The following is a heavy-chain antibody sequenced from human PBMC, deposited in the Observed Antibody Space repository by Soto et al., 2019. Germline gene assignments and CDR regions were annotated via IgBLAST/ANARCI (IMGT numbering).Heavy chain of an antibody. CDR2: IYYSGNS. Sequence: KASETLSLTCTVSGASISSGSYYWDWIRQPPGKGLEWIGTIYYSGNSYCNPSLKSRVTISVDTSKNQFSLKLSSVTAADTAVYYCARAGGPALYSSSSPDFDYWGQGTLVTVSS. CDR3: ARAGGPALYSSSSPDFDY. J-gene: IGHJ4*02. D-gene: IGHD6-6*01. CDR1: GASISSGSYY. V-gene: IGHV4-39*07.